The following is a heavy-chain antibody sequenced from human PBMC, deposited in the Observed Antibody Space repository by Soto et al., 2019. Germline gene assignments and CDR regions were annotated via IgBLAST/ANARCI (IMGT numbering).Heavy chain of an antibody. D-gene: IGHD3-10*01. CDR3: ARAVVYGSGSYSDYYYYGMDV. V-gene: IGHV1-69*02. J-gene: IGHJ6*02. CDR2: IIPILGIA. CDR1: GGTFSSYT. Sequence: SVKVSCKASGGTFSSYTISWVRQAPGQGLEWMGRIIPILGIANYAQKFQGRVTITADKSTSTAYMELSSLRSEDTAVYYCARAVVYGSGSYSDYYYYGMDVWGQGTTVTVSS.